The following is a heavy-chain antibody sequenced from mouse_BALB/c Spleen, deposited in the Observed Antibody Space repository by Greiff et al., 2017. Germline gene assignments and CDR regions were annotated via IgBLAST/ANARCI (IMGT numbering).Heavy chain of an antibody. D-gene: IGHD2-1*01. V-gene: IGHV7-3*02. CDR2: IRNKANGYTT. J-gene: IGHJ4*01. CDR3: AREGGNYGDYAMDY. Sequence: EVQLVESGGGLVQPGGSLRLSCATSGFSFTDYYMSWVRQPPGKALEWLGFIRNKANGYTTEYSASVKGRFTISRDNSQSILYLQMNTLRAKDSATYYCAREGGNYGDYAMDYWGQGTTVTVSS. CDR1: GFSFTDYY.